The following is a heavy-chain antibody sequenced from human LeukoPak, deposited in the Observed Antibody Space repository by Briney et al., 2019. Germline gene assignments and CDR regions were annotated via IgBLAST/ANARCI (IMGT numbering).Heavy chain of an antibody. CDR3: ASTSVTTGPYYYYYGMDV. J-gene: IGHJ6*02. Sequence: GGSLRLSCAASGFTFSSYGMHWVRQAPGKGLEWVAVIWYDGSNKYYADSVKGRFTISRDNSKNTLYLQMNSLRAEDTAVYYCASTSVTTGPYYYYYGMDVWGQGTTVTVSS. CDR2: IWYDGSNK. D-gene: IGHD4-17*01. CDR1: GFTFSSYG. V-gene: IGHV3-33*01.